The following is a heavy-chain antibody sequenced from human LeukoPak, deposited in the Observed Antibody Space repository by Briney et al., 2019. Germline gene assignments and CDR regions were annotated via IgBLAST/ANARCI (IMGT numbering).Heavy chain of an antibody. D-gene: IGHD6-19*01. CDR1: GFTFSSYA. V-gene: IGHV3-23*01. CDR2: ISGSGGST. Sequence: GRSLRLSCAASGFTFSSYAMHWVRQAPGKGLEWVSAISGSGGSTYYADSVKGRFTISRDNSKNTLYLQMNSLRAEDTAVYYCAKASGSSGWYVRYYYYYGMDVWGQGTTVTVSS. J-gene: IGHJ6*02. CDR3: AKASGSSGWYVRYYYYYGMDV.